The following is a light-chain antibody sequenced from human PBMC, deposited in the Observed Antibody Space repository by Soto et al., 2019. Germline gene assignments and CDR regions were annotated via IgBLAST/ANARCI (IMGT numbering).Light chain of an antibody. Sequence: DVVMTQSPLSLPVTLGQPASISCRSSQSLVYSDGNTYLNWFQQRPGQAPRRLIHKVSNRDSGVLDRFSGSGSGTDFTLKISRVEAEDGGVYYCGQGTHWQRTLGQGTKVPIK. CDR1: QSLVYSDGNTY. V-gene: IGKV2-30*01. J-gene: IGKJ1*01. CDR3: GQGTHWQRT. CDR2: KVS.